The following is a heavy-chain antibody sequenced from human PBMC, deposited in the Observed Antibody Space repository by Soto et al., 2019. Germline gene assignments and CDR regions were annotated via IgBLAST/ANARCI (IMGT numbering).Heavy chain of an antibody. V-gene: IGHV3-30*18. CDR3: AKVPGRFDGMDV. J-gene: IGHJ6*02. Sequence: GGSVRLSCAASGFTFISYGMHWVRQAPGKGLEWVAVISYDGSNKYYADSVKGRFTISRDNSKNTLYLQMNSLRAEDTAVYYCAKVPGRFDGMDVWGQGTTVTVSS. CDR2: ISYDGSNK. CDR1: GFTFISYG. D-gene: IGHD3-3*01.